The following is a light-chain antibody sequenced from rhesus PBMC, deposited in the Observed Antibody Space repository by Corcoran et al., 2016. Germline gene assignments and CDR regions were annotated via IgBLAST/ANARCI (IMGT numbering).Light chain of an antibody. CDR1: QSVGSS. J-gene: IGKJ1*01. CDR2: GAS. Sequence: EIVMTQSPATLSLSPGERATLSCRASQSVGSSLAWYQQKPGQAPRLLIYGASSRATSIPDSFSGSGSWTDFTLTISGLEPEDVAVYYCLQLSNWPRTFGQGTKVEIK. V-gene: IGKV3-24*04. CDR3: LQLSNWPRT.